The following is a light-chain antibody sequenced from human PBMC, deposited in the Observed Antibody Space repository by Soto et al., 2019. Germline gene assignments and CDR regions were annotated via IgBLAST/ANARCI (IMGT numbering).Light chain of an antibody. CDR1: QSASSY. J-gene: IGKJ1*01. CDR3: QQRSNWPPWT. Sequence: EVVLTQSPATLSLSPGERATLSCRASQSASSYLAWYQQKPGQAPRLLIYDASNRATGIPARFSGSGSGTDFTLTISSLEPEDFAVYYCQQRSNWPPWTFGQGTKVDIK. CDR2: DAS. V-gene: IGKV3-11*01.